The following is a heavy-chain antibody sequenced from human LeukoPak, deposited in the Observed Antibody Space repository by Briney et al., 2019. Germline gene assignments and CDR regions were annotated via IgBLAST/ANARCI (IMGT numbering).Heavy chain of an antibody. J-gene: IGHJ4*02. Sequence: SVKVSCKASGGTFSSDAISWGREAPGQGREWMGRIIPIFGTANYAQKFQGRGTITTDESTSTAYMELSSLRPEDTAVYYCARHQIAAGPYDYWGQGTLVTVSS. CDR1: GGTFSSDA. CDR2: IIPIFGTA. D-gene: IGHD6-13*01. CDR3: ARHQIAAGPYDY. V-gene: IGHV1-69*05.